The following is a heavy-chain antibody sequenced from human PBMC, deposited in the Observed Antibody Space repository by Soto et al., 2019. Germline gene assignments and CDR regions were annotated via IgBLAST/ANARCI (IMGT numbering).Heavy chain of an antibody. CDR2: IYPGDSDT. J-gene: IGHJ4*02. CDR3: AKVDCGADYCRRLDY. Sequence: PGESLKISCKGSGYSFTSYWIGWVRQMPGKGLEWMGIIYPGDSDTRYSPSFQGQVTISADKSISTAYLQMSSLRAEDTAVYYCAKVDCGADYCRRLDYWGQGTLVTVSS. V-gene: IGHV5-51*01. D-gene: IGHD2-21*02. CDR1: GYSFTSYW.